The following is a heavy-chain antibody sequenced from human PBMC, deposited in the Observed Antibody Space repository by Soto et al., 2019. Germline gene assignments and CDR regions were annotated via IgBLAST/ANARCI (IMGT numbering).Heavy chain of an antibody. V-gene: IGHV1-18*01. J-gene: IGHJ6*02. CDR3: ARAVVGDYDYYYGMDV. D-gene: IGHD4-17*01. CDR2: ISAYNGNT. Sequence: EASVKVSCTASGYTFTSYGIIWVRQAPGQGLEWMGWISAYNGNTNYAQKLQGRVTMTTDTSTSTAYMELRSLRSDDTAVYYCARAVVGDYDYYYGMDVWGQGTTVTVSS. CDR1: GYTFTSYG.